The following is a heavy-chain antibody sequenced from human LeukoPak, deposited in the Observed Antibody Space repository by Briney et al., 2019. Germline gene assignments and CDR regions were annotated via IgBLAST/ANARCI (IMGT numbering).Heavy chain of an antibody. Sequence: ASVKVSCKVSGYTLTELSMHWVRQAPGKGLEWMGGFDPEDAETIYAQKFQGRVTMTEDTSTDTAYMELSSLRSEDTAVYYCATVFPPGQSYGLWGQGTLVTVSS. CDR2: FDPEDAET. V-gene: IGHV1-24*01. D-gene: IGHD5-18*01. CDR3: ATVFPPGQSYGL. J-gene: IGHJ4*02. CDR1: GYTLTELS.